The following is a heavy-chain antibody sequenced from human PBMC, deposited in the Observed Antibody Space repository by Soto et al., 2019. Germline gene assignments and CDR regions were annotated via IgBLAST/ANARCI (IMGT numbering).Heavy chain of an antibody. Sequence: QVQLVQSGAEVKKPGSSVKVSCKASGGTFSSYTISWVRQAPGQGLEWMGRIIPILGIANYAQKFQGRVTITADKSTSTAYMELSSLRSEDTAVYYCARVIRSSWYGRVYAFDIWGQGTMVTVSS. CDR1: GGTFSSYT. CDR3: ARVIRSSWYGRVYAFDI. CDR2: IIPILGIA. D-gene: IGHD6-13*01. J-gene: IGHJ3*02. V-gene: IGHV1-69*02.